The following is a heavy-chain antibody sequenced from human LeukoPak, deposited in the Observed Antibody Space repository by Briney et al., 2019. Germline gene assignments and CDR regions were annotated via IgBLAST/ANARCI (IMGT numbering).Heavy chain of an antibody. Sequence: PSETLSLTCAVYGGSFSGYYWSWISQPPGKGLEWTGEINHSGSTNYNTSLKSRVTISVDTSKNQYSLKLSSVTAADTAVYYCARGGRYYDSSGYLKSGLDYWGQGTLVTVSS. CDR2: INHSGST. V-gene: IGHV4-34*01. D-gene: IGHD3-22*01. CDR3: ARGGRYYDSSGYLKSGLDY. J-gene: IGHJ4*02. CDR1: GGSFSGYY.